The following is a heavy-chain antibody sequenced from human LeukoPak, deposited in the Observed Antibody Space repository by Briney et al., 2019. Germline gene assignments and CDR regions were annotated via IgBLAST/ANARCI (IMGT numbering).Heavy chain of an antibody. V-gene: IGHV3-11*05. D-gene: IGHD3-22*01. Sequence: GSLRLSCAASGFTFSDYYMSWIRQAPGKGREWVASISSSSSYTNYADSVKGRFTISRDNAKNSLYLQMNSLRAEDTAVYYCARALYDSSGYYLDYWGQGTLVTVSS. J-gene: IGHJ4*02. CDR3: ARALYDSSGYYLDY. CDR2: ISSSSSYT. CDR1: GFTFSDYY.